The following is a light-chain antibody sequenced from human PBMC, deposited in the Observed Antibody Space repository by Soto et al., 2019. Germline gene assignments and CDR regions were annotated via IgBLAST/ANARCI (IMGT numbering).Light chain of an antibody. CDR1: QSISTG. CDR3: QHYDSHSRT. CDR2: KAA. V-gene: IGKV1-5*03. Sequence: LFSWTLCASVGDSVTINCPASQSISTGVAWYQQNPGKAPKLLIYKAASLESGVPSRFSGSGSGTDFTLTISSLQPEDFTTYYCQHYDSHSRTFGQGTKVDIK. J-gene: IGKJ1*01.